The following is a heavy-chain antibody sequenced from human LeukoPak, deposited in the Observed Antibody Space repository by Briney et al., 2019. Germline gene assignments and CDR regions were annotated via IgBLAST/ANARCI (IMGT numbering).Heavy chain of an antibody. CDR2: ISYDGSNK. CDR1: GLTFSSYA. CDR3: ARERPQQALDY. J-gene: IGHJ4*02. Sequence: PGGSLRLSCAASGLTFSSYAMHWVRQAPGKGLEWVAVISYDGSNKYYADSVKGRFTISRDNSKNTLYLQMNSLRAEDTAVYYCARERPQQALDYWGQGTLVTVSS. V-gene: IGHV3-30-3*01. D-gene: IGHD6-13*01.